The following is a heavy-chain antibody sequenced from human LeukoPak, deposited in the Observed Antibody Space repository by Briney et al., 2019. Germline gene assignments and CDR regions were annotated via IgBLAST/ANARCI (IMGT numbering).Heavy chain of an antibody. J-gene: IGHJ4*02. Sequence: NPSETLSLTCTVSGDSISGSTYYWGWIRQPPGKGLEWIGSIYYSGRTYYNPSLSSRVTVSVDTSKNQFSLKLSFVTAADTAVYYCSKERAGTTIDYWGQGTLVTVSS. D-gene: IGHD1-1*01. V-gene: IGHV4-39*07. CDR2: IYYSGRT. CDR1: GDSISGSTYY. CDR3: SKERAGTTIDY.